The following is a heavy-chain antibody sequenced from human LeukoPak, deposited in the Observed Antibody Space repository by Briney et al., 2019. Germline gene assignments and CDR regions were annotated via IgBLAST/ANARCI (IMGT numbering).Heavy chain of an antibody. Sequence: GGSLRLSCAASGFIFSNYAITWIRQAPGKGLEWVSEISGSGESTYYGNSVKGRFTISRDNSKNTLYLQMNSLRAGDTAIYYCAREDWDFDYWGQGTLVTVSS. CDR3: AREDWDFDY. D-gene: IGHD3-9*01. CDR1: GFIFSNYA. V-gene: IGHV3-23*01. CDR2: ISGSGEST. J-gene: IGHJ4*02.